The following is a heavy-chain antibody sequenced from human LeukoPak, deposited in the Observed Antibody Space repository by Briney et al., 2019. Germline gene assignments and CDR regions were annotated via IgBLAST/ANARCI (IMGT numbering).Heavy chain of an antibody. Sequence: SETLSLTCTVSSGSISSYYWNWIRQPPGKGLEWIGSIYYGGSTYYNSSLKSRVTISVDISKNQFSLKVSPVTAADTAVYYCARDAGHQLSRRNYYAMDVWGQGTTVTVSS. CDR1: SGSISSYY. D-gene: IGHD2-2*01. CDR2: IYYGGST. J-gene: IGHJ6*02. V-gene: IGHV4-39*07. CDR3: ARDAGHQLSRRNYYAMDV.